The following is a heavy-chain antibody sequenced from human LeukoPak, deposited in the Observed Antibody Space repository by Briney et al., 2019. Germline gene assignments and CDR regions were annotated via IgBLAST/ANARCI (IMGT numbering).Heavy chain of an antibody. CDR2: ISIDGNNP. D-gene: IGHD2-21*01. J-gene: IGHJ4*02. CDR3: ARYLFSDFYFDH. CDR1: GFTFSTSA. V-gene: IGHV3-30*01. Sequence: GGSLRLSCAASGFTFSTSAVHWIRQVPGRGLEWVAVISIDGNNPYYADTVKGRFTISRDNSKNTLYLQMTSLKTEDTAVYFCARYLFSDFYFDHWGQGTLVTVSS.